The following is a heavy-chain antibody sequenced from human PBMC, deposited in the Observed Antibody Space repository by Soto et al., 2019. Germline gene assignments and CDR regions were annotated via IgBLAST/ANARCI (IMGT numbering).Heavy chain of an antibody. Sequence: QVQLVESGGGVVQPGRSLRLSCAASGFTFRSYGMHWVRQAPGKGLEWVALISYDGSDKYYADSVKGRCTISRENSKNTLSLQMNSLRGEDTAVYYCAKAFDYSNRRVGWLDPWGQGTLVTVSS. CDR2: ISYDGSDK. J-gene: IGHJ5*02. D-gene: IGHD4-4*01. CDR3: AKAFDYSNRRVGWLDP. V-gene: IGHV3-30*18. CDR1: GFTFRSYG.